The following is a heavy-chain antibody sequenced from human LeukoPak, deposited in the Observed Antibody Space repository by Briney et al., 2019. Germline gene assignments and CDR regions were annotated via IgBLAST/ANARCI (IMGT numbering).Heavy chain of an antibody. J-gene: IGHJ6*02. V-gene: IGHV4-34*01. CDR2: INHSGST. CDR3: ARGHCSSTSCSNYYYGMDV. D-gene: IGHD2-2*01. Sequence: SETLSLTCAVYGGSFSGYYWSWIRQPPGKGLEWIGEINHSGSTNYNPSLKSRVTISVDTSENQFSLKLSSVTAADTAVYYCARGHCSSTSCSNYYYGMDVWGQGTTVTVSS. CDR1: GGSFSGYY.